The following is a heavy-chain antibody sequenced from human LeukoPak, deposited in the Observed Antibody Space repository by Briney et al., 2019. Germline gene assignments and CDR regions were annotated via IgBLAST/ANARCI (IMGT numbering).Heavy chain of an antibody. V-gene: IGHV5-51*01. CDR2: IHPGDSDA. CDR1: GYSFTNYW. D-gene: IGHD6-19*01. Sequence: GESLKISCKGSGYSFTNYWIAWVRQMPEKGLKWLGIIHPGDSDARVSPSFQGQVTISADKSINTAYLEWSSLKASDTAMYYCARPGESSGWYFHYWGQGTLVTVSS. CDR3: ARPGESSGWYFHY. J-gene: IGHJ4*02.